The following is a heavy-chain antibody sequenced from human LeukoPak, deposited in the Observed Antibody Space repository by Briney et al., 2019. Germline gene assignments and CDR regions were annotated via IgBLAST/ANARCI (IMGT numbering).Heavy chain of an antibody. V-gene: IGHV4-59*08. J-gene: IGHJ4*02. CDR1: GGSISSYY. CDR2: IYYSGST. Sequence: SETLSLTCTVSGGSISSYYWSWIRQPPGKGLEWIGYIYYSGSTNYNPSPKSRVTISVDTSKNQFSLKLSSVTAADTAVYYCARSTAYDSRAIDYWGQGTLVTVSS. D-gene: IGHD3-22*01. CDR3: ARSTAYDSRAIDY.